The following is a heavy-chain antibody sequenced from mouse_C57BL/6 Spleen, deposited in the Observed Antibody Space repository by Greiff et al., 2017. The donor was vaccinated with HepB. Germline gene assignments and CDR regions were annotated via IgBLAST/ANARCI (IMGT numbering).Heavy chain of an antibody. CDR1: GFSLTSYG. Sequence: QVHVKQSGPGLVQPSQSLSITCTVSGFSLTSYGVHWVRQSPGKGLEWLGVIWRGGSTDYNAAFMSRLSITKDNSKSQVFFKMNSLQADDTAIYYCAKEDYDVYYYAMDYWGQGTSVTVSS. CDR3: AKEDYDVYYYAMDY. J-gene: IGHJ4*01. V-gene: IGHV2-5*01. D-gene: IGHD2-4*01. CDR2: IWRGGST.